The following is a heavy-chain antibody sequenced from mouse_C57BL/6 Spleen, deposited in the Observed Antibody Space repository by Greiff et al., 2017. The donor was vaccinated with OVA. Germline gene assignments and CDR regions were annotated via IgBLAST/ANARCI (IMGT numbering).Heavy chain of an antibody. CDR3: ATDWGARGYYYAMDY. D-gene: IGHD4-1*01. J-gene: IGHJ4*01. Sequence: QVQLQQSGAELVRPGTSVKVSCKASGYAFTNYLIEWVKQRPGQGLEWIGVINPGSGGTNYNEKFKGKATLTADKSSSTAYMQLSSLTSEDSAVYFCATDWGARGYYYAMDYWGQGTTVTVSS. V-gene: IGHV1-54*01. CDR2: INPGSGGT. CDR1: GYAFTNYL.